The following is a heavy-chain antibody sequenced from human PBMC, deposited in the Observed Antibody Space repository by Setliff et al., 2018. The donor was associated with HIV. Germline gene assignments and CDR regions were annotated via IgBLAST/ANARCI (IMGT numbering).Heavy chain of an antibody. CDR2: INHSGTT. J-gene: IGHJ6*02. D-gene: IGHD3-3*01. V-gene: IGHV4-34*01. CDR1: GGSFSGYY. CDR3: ARRLQFLEFLHGVGGLDV. Sequence: SETLSLTCAVYGGSFSGYYWSWIRQPPGKGLEWIGEINHSGTTYYNPPLKSRVTISVDTSKNQFSLKLSSATAADTAVYYCARRLQFLEFLHGVGGLDVWGQGTTVTVSS.